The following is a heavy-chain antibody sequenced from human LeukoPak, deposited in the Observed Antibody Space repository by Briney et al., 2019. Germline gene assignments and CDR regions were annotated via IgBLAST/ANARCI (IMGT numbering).Heavy chain of an antibody. CDR1: GYXFTSYY. V-gene: IGHV1-46*01. CDR3: ARDLFIAAAGIDY. Sequence: ASVKVSCKASGYXFTSYYIHWVRQAPGQGLEWMGIINPSGASTSYAQKFQGRVTMTRDTSTSTVYMELSSLRSEDTAVYYCARDLFIAAAGIDYWGQGTLVTVSS. D-gene: IGHD6-13*01. CDR2: INPSGAST. J-gene: IGHJ4*02.